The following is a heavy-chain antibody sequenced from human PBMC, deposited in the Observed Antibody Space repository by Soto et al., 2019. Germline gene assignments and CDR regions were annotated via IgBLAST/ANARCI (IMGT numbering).Heavy chain of an antibody. Sequence: GGSLRLSCAASGFTFSSYSMNWVRQAPGKGLEWVSSISSSSSYIYYADSVKGRFTISRDNAKNSLYLQMNSLRAEDTAVYYCARDGGETGVPYWGQGTLVTVSS. V-gene: IGHV3-21*01. D-gene: IGHD7-27*01. CDR1: GFTFSSYS. CDR3: ARDGGETGVPY. J-gene: IGHJ4*02. CDR2: ISSSSSYI.